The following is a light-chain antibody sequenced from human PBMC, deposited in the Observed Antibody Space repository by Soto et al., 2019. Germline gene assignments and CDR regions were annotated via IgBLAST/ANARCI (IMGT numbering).Light chain of an antibody. CDR3: QLELT. CDR2: AAS. CDR1: QGISSY. V-gene: IGKV1-9*01. J-gene: IGKJ4*01. Sequence: DIQLTQAPSFLSASVGDRVTITCRASQGISSYLACYQQKPGKAPTLLIYAASTLQSGVPSRFSGSGSGTEFNLTISSLQPEDFATYSCQLELTFGGGTKVEIK.